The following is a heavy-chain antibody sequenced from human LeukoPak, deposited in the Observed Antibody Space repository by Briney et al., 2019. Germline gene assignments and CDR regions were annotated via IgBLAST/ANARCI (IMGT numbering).Heavy chain of an antibody. CDR3: AKGSLPGIAVAGDLDY. V-gene: IGHV3-23*01. CDR2: ISGSGGST. CDR1: GFTFSSYA. Sequence: GGSLRLSCAASGFTFSSYAMSWVRQAPGKGLEWVSAISGSGGSTHYADSVKGRFTISRDNSKNTLYLQMNSLRAEDTAVYYCAKGSLPGIAVAGDLDYWGQGTLVTVSS. J-gene: IGHJ4*02. D-gene: IGHD6-19*01.